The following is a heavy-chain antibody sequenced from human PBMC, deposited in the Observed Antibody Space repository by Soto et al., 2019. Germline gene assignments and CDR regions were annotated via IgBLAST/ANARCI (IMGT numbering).Heavy chain of an antibody. CDR1: GFPFQTYA. Sequence: EVQLLESGGGLVQPGGSLRLSCAASGFPFQTYAMSWVRQAPGKGLEWVSTINPSSSNTYYPDSVKGRFTISRDNSKDTLYLQMDSLRADDTAVYYCAKGANYYGIFEYWGQGSLVTVSS. CDR3: AKGANYYGIFEY. CDR2: INPSSSNT. D-gene: IGHD3-22*01. J-gene: IGHJ4*02. V-gene: IGHV3-23*05.